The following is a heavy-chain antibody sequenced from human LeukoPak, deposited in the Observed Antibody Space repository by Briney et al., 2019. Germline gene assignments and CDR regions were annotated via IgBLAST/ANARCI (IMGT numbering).Heavy chain of an antibody. CDR2: ISSSSSYI. V-gene: IGHV3-21*01. Sequence: GGSLRLSCAASGFAFSSYAMSWVRQAPGKGLEWVSSISSSSSYIYYADSVKGRFTISRDNAKNSLYLQMNSLRAEDTAVYYCARDRLGCSSTSCYSGAFDIWGQGTMVTVSS. D-gene: IGHD2-2*01. J-gene: IGHJ3*02. CDR3: ARDRLGCSSTSCYSGAFDI. CDR1: GFAFSSYA.